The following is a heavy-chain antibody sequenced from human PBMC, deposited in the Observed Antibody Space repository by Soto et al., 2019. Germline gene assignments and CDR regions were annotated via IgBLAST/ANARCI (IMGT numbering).Heavy chain of an antibody. D-gene: IGHD1-26*01. CDR1: GFIFENFG. Sequence: GGSLRLSCAASGFIFENFGMSWARQAPVKGLEWISSISGSGFKKYYADSVKGRFTISRDNSKSTVYLELNNLSAEDTAVYHCAKNQGVELVPLATVDWFDPWGQGSVVTVSS. CDR2: ISGSGFKK. CDR3: AKNQGVELVPLATVDWFDP. J-gene: IGHJ5*02. V-gene: IGHV3-23*01.